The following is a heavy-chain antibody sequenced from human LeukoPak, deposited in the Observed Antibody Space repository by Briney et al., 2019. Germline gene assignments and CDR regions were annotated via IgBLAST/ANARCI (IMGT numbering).Heavy chain of an antibody. CDR3: ARGGGGSSTVTTYWFDP. CDR1: GDSISGADYY. Sequence: SETLSLTCTVSGDSISGADYYWSWIRQPPGKGLEWIAYVYYSGSTYYNPSLKSRLTISVDTSKNQFSLKLNSVTAADTAVYYCARGGGGSSTVTTYWFDPWGQGALVTVSS. CDR2: VYYSGST. V-gene: IGHV4-30-4*01. J-gene: IGHJ5*02. D-gene: IGHD4-17*01.